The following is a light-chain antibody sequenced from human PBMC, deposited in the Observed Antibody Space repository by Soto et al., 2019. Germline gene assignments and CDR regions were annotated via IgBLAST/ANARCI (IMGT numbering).Light chain of an antibody. V-gene: IGKV1-27*01. CDR1: QGISNY. J-gene: IGKJ1*01. CDR3: QKYNSALSRG. Sequence: DIQMTQSTSSLSASVGDRVTITCRASQGISNYLAWYQQKPGKVPKLLIYAASTLQSGVPSRFSGSGSGTDFTLTITSLQPEDVATYYCQKYNSALSRGFGQGTKVEIK. CDR2: AAS.